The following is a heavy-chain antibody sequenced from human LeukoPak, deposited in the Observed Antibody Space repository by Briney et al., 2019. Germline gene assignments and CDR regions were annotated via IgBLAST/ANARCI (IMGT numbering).Heavy chain of an antibody. J-gene: IGHJ5*02. D-gene: IGHD6-13*01. CDR1: GYSFTSYW. Sequence: HGESLKISCKGSGYSFTSYWTGWVRQMPGKGLEWVGIIYPGDSDTRYSPSFQGQVTISADKSISTAYLQWSSLKASDTAMYYCARQLGSSSWYWFDPWGQGTLVTVSS. CDR3: ARQLGSSSWYWFDP. V-gene: IGHV5-51*01. CDR2: IYPGDSDT.